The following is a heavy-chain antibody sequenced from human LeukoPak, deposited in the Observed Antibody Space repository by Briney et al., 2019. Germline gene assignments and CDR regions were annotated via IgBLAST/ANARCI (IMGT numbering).Heavy chain of an antibody. Sequence: GGSLRLSCVGSGFTFANYAMVWVRQTPGKGLQWVSAISGRGKYYSYSVQGRFTVSRDNSKNTLYLQMNSLRAEDTAVYYCAKDPNGDYVGAFEFQRWGQGTQVTVSS. CDR1: GFTFANYA. D-gene: IGHD4-17*01. CDR2: ISGRGK. CDR3: AKDPNGDYVGAFEFQR. J-gene: IGHJ1*01. V-gene: IGHV3-23*01.